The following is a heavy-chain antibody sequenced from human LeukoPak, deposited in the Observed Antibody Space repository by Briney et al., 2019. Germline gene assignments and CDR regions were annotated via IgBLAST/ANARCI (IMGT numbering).Heavy chain of an antibody. D-gene: IGHD2-15*01. V-gene: IGHV3-21*01. CDR1: GFTFSTYS. CDR3: ARAIVEGCSGCVRAFDI. CDR2: INTGSLYI. Sequence: PGGSLRLSCAASGFTFSTYSMNCVRQAPGKGLEWVSSINTGSLYIYYADSVRGRFTISRDNAKNSLYLQMNSLRAEDTAVYYCARAIVEGCSGCVRAFDIWGQGTMVTVSS. J-gene: IGHJ3*02.